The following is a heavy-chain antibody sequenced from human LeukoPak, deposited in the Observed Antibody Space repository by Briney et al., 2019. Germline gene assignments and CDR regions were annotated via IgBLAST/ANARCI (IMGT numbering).Heavy chain of an antibody. V-gene: IGHV3-43*02. J-gene: IGHJ4*02. CDR1: GFTFDDYA. CDR2: ISGDGGST. D-gene: IGHD2-15*01. CDR3: AKDWTHSVVVAASFVY. Sequence: PGGSLRLPCADSGFTFDDYAMHWVRQAPGKGLEWVSLISGDGGSTYYADSVKGRFTISRDNSKNSLYLQMNSLRTEDTALYYCAKDWTHSVVVAASFVYWGQGTLVTASS.